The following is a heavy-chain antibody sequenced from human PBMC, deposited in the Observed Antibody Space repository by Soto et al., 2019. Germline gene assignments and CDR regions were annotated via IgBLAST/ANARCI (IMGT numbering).Heavy chain of an antibody. V-gene: IGHV4-61*01. Sequence: SETLSLTCTVSGGSVSSGSYYWSWIRQPPGKGLEWIGYIYYSGSTNYNPSLKSRVTISVDTSKNQFSLKLSSVTAADTAVYYCARDYWSAAAGTVVGYYYYGMDVWGQGTTVTVSS. CDR3: ARDYWSAAAGTVVGYYYYGMDV. CDR1: GGSVSSGSYY. D-gene: IGHD6-13*01. J-gene: IGHJ6*02. CDR2: IYYSGST.